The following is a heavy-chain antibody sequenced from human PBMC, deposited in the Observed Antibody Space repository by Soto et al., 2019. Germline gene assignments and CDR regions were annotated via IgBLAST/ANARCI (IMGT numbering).Heavy chain of an antibody. CDR3: ARLVFSSGYPVGDY. CDR2: IKQDGSEK. D-gene: IGHD3-22*01. J-gene: IGHJ4*02. Sequence: HPGGSLRLSCAASGFIFGSYWMSWVRQAPGKGLEWMANIKQDGSEKYYVDSVKGRFTISRDNAQNSLFLQMNSLKAEDTAVYYCARLVFSSGYPVGDYWGQGTLVTVSS. CDR1: GFIFGSYW. V-gene: IGHV3-7*01.